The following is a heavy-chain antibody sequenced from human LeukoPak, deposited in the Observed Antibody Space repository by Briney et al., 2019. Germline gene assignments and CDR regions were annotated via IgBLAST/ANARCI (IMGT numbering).Heavy chain of an antibody. CDR2: IKQDGSEK. V-gene: IGHV3-7*03. CDR1: GFTFSSYW. D-gene: IGHD6-13*01. CDR3: AKDIAAADWFDY. J-gene: IGHJ4*02. Sequence: GSLRLSCADSGFTFSSYWMNWVRQAPGKGLEWVANIKQDGSEKYYVDSVKGRFTISRDNAKNSLYLQMNSLRAEDTAVYYCAKDIAAADWFDYWGQGTLVTVSS.